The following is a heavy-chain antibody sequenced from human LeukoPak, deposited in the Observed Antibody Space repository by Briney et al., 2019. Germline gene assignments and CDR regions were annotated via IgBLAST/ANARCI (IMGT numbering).Heavy chain of an antibody. V-gene: IGHV3-48*01. CDR1: GFTFSSFS. CDR2: ISSTSSTI. CDR3: ARAHPGDYSDFQFDY. J-gene: IGHJ4*02. Sequence: GRSLRLSCAASGFTFSSFSMNWVRQAPGKGLEWVSYISSTSSTIYYADSVKGRFTISRDNAKNSLYLQMNSLRAEDTAVYYCARAHPGDYSDFQFDYWGQGTLVTVSS. D-gene: IGHD4-11*01.